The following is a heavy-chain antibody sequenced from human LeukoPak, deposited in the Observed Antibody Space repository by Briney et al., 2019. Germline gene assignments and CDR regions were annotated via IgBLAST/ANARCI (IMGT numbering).Heavy chain of an antibody. CDR3: ARELGSSNLFNY. Sequence: SETLSLTCAVYGGSFSGYYWNWIRQPPGKGLEWIGEINHSGSTNYNPSLKSRVTISVDTPKSQFSLRLTSVTAADTAVYYCARELGSSNLFNYWGQGTLVTASS. V-gene: IGHV4-34*01. CDR2: INHSGST. J-gene: IGHJ4*02. D-gene: IGHD6-6*01. CDR1: GGSFSGYY.